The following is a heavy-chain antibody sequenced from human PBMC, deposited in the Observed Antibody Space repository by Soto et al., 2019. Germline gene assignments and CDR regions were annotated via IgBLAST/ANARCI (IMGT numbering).Heavy chain of an antibody. CDR2: IIPILGIA. Sequence: QVQLVQSGAEVKKPGSSVKVSCKASGGTFSSYTICWVRQAPGQGLEWMGRIIPILGIANYAQKFQGRVTITADKSTSTAYMELSSLRSEDTAVYYCARDCSSTSCYAYPWGQGTLVTVSS. D-gene: IGHD2-2*01. CDR1: GGTFSSYT. J-gene: IGHJ5*02. CDR3: ARDCSSTSCYAYP. V-gene: IGHV1-69*08.